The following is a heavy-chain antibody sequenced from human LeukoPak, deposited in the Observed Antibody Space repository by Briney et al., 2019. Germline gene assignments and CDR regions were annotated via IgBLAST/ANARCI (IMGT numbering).Heavy chain of an antibody. CDR1: GGTFSSYA. J-gene: IGHJ4*02. CDR2: IIPIFGIA. Sequence: SVKVSCKASGGTFSSYAISWVRQAPGQGLEWMGRIIPIFGIANYAQKFQGRVTITADKSTSTAYMELSSLRSEDTAVYYCARGGPYSSGGGDWGQGTLVTVSS. V-gene: IGHV1-69*04. D-gene: IGHD6-19*01. CDR3: ARGGPYSSGGGD.